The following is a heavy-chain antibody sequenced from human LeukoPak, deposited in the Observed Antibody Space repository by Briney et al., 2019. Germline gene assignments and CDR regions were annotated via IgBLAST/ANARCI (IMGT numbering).Heavy chain of an antibody. CDR1: GFTFSNYA. J-gene: IGHJ5*02. Sequence: GGSLRLSCAASGFTFSNYAMTWVRQAPGKGLEWVSSISASGDRTYYTESVKGRFTVSRDNSKNTLYLQMNSLRAEDTAVYYCAKDQQSISYSPWGQGTLVTVSS. D-gene: IGHD4-11*01. V-gene: IGHV3-23*01. CDR2: ISASGDRT. CDR3: AKDQQSISYSP.